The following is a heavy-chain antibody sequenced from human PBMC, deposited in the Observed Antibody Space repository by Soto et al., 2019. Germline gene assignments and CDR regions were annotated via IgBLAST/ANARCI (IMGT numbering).Heavy chain of an antibody. D-gene: IGHD2-21*02. Sequence: GGSLRLSCAASGFTFSDYYMSWIRQAPGKGLEWVSYISSSSSYTNYADSVKGRFTISRDNAKNSLYLQMNSLRAEDTAVYYCARDRVNGYCGGDCNTHAFDIWGQGTMVTVSS. J-gene: IGHJ3*02. CDR3: ARDRVNGYCGGDCNTHAFDI. V-gene: IGHV3-11*06. CDR1: GFTFSDYY. CDR2: ISSSSSYT.